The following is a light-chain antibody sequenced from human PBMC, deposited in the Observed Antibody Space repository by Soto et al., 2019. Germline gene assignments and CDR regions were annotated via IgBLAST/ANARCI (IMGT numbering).Light chain of an antibody. V-gene: IGLV2-14*03. CDR2: DVS. J-gene: IGLJ2*01. CDR3: SSYTSRSSLYV. Sequence: QSALTQPASVSGSPGQSITISCTGTSSDVGGYNYVSGYQQHPGKAPKLIIYDVSYRPSGVSNRSSGSKSGNTASLTISGLPTEDEADYHCSSYTSRSSLYVFGGGTKLTVL. CDR1: SSDVGGYNY.